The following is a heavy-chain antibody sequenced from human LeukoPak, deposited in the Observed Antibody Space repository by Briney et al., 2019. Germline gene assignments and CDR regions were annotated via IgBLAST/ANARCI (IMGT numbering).Heavy chain of an antibody. CDR1: GGSISSYY. CDR2: IYYSGST. V-gene: IGHV4-59*08. D-gene: IGHD3-3*01. J-gene: IGHJ4*02. Sequence: SETLTLTCTVSGGSISSYYWSWIRQPPGKGLEWIGYIYYSGSTNYYPSLTSRVTISLDTHNNQFSLKLSSVTAADTAVYDCERRRGGFWSDYYAFDYWGQGTLVTVSS. CDR3: ERRRGGFWSDYYAFDY.